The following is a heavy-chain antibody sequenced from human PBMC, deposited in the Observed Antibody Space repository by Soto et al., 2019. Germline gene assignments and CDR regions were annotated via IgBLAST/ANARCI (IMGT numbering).Heavy chain of an antibody. CDR3: GRARSQLTYYDFWSGYTTKYYYYYYYMDV. CDR1: GGSFSGYY. V-gene: IGHV4-34*01. D-gene: IGHD3-3*01. J-gene: IGHJ6*03. CDR2: INHSGST. Sequence: SETLSLTCAVYGGSFSGYYLSWIRQPPGKGLEWIGEINHSGSTNYNPSLKSRVTISVDTSKNQFSLKLSSVTAADTAVYYCGRARSQLTYYDFWSGYTTKYYYYYYYMDVWGKGTTVTVSS.